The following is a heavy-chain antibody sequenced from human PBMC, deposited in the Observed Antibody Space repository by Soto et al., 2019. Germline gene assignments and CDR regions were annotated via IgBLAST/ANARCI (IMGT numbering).Heavy chain of an antibody. CDR3: ARARATIAAAAIFDC. J-gene: IGHJ4*02. Sequence: PSETLSLTCAVSGGSISTSNWWSWVRQPPGKGLEWIGEVYRTGSTNYNPSLESRLTISVDRYKNQFSLKLTSVTAADTAVYYCARARATIAAAAIFDCWGQGTLVTVSS. V-gene: IGHV4-4*02. CDR2: VYRTGST. CDR1: GGSISTSNW. D-gene: IGHD6-13*01.